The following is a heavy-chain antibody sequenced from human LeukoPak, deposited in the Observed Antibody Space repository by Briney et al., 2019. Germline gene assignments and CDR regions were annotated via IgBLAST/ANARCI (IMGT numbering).Heavy chain of an antibody. D-gene: IGHD1-1*01. Sequence: GASVKVSCQASGYIFTTYAMSWVRQAPGQGLEWMGWISAYNGKTNYAQRFQGRVTMTTDISTNTAYMELRGLKSDDTAVYYCAREVEGHFDYWGQGTLVTVSS. J-gene: IGHJ4*02. CDR1: GYIFTTYA. CDR2: ISAYNGKT. CDR3: AREVEGHFDY. V-gene: IGHV1-18*01.